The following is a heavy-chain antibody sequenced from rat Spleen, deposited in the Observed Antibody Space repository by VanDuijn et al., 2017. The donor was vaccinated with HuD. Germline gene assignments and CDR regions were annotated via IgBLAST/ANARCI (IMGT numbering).Heavy chain of an antibody. V-gene: IGHV6-6*01. CDR1: GFTFSTAW. Sequence: EVQLVESDGGLVQPGRSLKLSCATSGFTFSTAWMYWYRQFPEKRLEWVARIKAKSNNYATDYTESVKGRFTISRDDSKSSIYLQMNNLKEEDTAIYYCACEFVTTSWFGYWGQGTLVTVSS. D-gene: IGHD1-10*01. CDR2: IKAKSNNYAT. J-gene: IGHJ3*01. CDR3: ACEFVTTSWFGY.